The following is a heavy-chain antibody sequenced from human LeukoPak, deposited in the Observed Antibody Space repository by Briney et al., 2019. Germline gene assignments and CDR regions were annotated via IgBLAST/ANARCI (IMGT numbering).Heavy chain of an antibody. CDR1: GFTFSSYS. Sequence: GGSLRLSCAASGFTFSSYSMNWVRQAPGKGLEWVSSISSSGTYIYYTDSVRGRFTISRDNAKNSLYLQMNSLRAEDTAVYYCARDALAAAGTGAGYWGQGTLVTVFS. CDR3: ARDALAAAGTGAGY. CDR2: ISSSGTYI. J-gene: IGHJ4*02. V-gene: IGHV3-21*01. D-gene: IGHD6-13*01.